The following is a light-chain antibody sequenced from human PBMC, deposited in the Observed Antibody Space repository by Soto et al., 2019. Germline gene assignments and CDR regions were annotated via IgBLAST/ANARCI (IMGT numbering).Light chain of an antibody. CDR3: QTWGTGYVV. Sequence: QSVLTQSPSASASLGASVKLTCTLSSGHSSYDIAWHQQQPDKGPRFLMTVNSGGSHNKGDRFPGRVSGSSSGAERYLTISSLQSEDEDDCYCQTWGTGYVVFGGGTKVTVL. V-gene: IGLV4-69*01. CDR1: SGHSSYD. J-gene: IGLJ2*01. CDR2: VNSGGSH.